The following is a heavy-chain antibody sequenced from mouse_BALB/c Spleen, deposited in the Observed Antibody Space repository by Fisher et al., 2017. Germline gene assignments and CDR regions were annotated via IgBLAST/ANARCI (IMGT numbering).Heavy chain of an antibody. J-gene: IGHJ4*01. V-gene: IGHV1-26*01. CDR3: ATPYDYDVRSYYAMDY. D-gene: IGHD2-4*01. Sequence: KFKGKATLTVDKSSSTAYMELLSLTSEDSAVYYCATPYDYDVRSYYAMDYWGQGTSVTVSS.